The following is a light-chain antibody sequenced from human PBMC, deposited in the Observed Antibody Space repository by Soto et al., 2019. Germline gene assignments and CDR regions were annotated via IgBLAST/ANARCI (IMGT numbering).Light chain of an antibody. CDR3: FSYTSSGTHV. CDR2: EVS. V-gene: IGLV2-14*01. J-gene: IGLJ1*01. Sequence: QSARTQPASVSGSPGQSITISCTGTSSDVGNYKYVSWYQQHPGKAPKLMIYEVSNRPSGVSNRFSGSKSGNTASLTISGLQAEDETDYYCFSYTSSGTHVFGTGTKVTVL. CDR1: SSDVGNYKY.